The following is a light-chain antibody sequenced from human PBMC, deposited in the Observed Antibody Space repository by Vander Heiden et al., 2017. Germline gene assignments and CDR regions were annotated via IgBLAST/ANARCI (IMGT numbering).Light chain of an antibody. CDR2: QDS. V-gene: IGLV3-1*01. J-gene: IGLJ2*01. CDR3: QAWDSSTHVV. Sequence: SYELTQPPSVSVSPGQPASITCSGDHLGDKYACWYQQKPGQSPLLVIYQDSKRPAGIPERFSGSNSGNTATLTISGTQAMDEADYYCQAWDSSTHVVFGGGTKLTVL. CDR1: HLGDKY.